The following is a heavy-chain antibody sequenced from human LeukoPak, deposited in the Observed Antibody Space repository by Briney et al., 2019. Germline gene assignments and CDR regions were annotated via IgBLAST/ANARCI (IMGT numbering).Heavy chain of an antibody. J-gene: IGHJ4*02. CDR1: GGSISSYY. V-gene: IGHV4-59*01. Sequence: PSETLSLXCTVSGGSISSYYWSWTRQPPGKGLEWIGYIYYSGSTNYNPSLKSRVTISVDTSKNQFSLKLSSVTAADTAVYYCARDRYSYGLFDYWGQGTLVTVSS. CDR3: ARDRYSYGLFDY. D-gene: IGHD5-18*01. CDR2: IYYSGST.